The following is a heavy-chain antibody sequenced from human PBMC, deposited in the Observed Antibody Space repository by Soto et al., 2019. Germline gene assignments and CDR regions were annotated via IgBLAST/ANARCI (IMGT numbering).Heavy chain of an antibody. CDR1: GGSISSSSYY. J-gene: IGHJ5*02. Sequence: PSETLSLTCTVSGGSISSSSYYWGWIRQPPGKGLEWIGSIYYSGSTYYNPSLKSRVTISVDTSKNQFSLKLSSVTAADTAVYYCARGPSGYETRRFDPWGQGTLVTVSA. CDR3: ARGPSGYETRRFDP. V-gene: IGHV4-39*07. CDR2: IYYSGST. D-gene: IGHD5-12*01.